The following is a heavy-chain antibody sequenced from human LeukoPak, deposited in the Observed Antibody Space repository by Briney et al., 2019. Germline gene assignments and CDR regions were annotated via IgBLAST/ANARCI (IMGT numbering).Heavy chain of an antibody. Sequence: PGGSLRLSCAASGFTFSTYWMSWVRQAPGNGLEWVANIKQDGSETYYVDSVNGRFTISRANAKNSLYLQMDTLRAEDTAVYYCARDRGADRFDYWGQGTLVTVSS. CDR3: ARDRGADRFDY. CDR1: GFTFSTYW. J-gene: IGHJ4*02. V-gene: IGHV3-7*01. D-gene: IGHD3-10*01. CDR2: IKQDGSET.